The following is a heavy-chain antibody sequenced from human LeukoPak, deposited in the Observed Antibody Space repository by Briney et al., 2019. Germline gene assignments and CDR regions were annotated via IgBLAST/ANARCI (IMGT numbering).Heavy chain of an antibody. J-gene: IGHJ4*02. V-gene: IGHV3-7*03. D-gene: IGHD3-16*01. CDR2: IKQDGTEK. CDR3: VRGKGDDY. CDR1: GFIFSGAW. Sequence: GGSLRLSCAASGFIFSGAWMTWVCQAPGKGLEWVANIKQDGTEKYYVDSVKGRFTISRDNAKNSLYLQMNSLRVEDTAVYYCVRGKGDDYWGQGTLVTVSS.